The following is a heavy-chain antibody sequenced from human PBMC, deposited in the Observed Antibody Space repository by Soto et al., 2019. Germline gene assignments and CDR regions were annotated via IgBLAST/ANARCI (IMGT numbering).Heavy chain of an antibody. CDR3: GKGRSYYYYYGVDV. D-gene: IGHD1-26*01. J-gene: IGHJ6*02. V-gene: IGHV3-23*01. CDR1: GFTFSSYA. Sequence: GGSLRLSCAASGFTFSSYAMSWVRQAPGKGLEWVSDIIDSGGSTYYADAVKGRFTISRGNSKSTLYLQMNSLRAEDTAVYYCGKGRSYYYYYGVDVWGQGTPVTVSS. CDR2: IIDSGGST.